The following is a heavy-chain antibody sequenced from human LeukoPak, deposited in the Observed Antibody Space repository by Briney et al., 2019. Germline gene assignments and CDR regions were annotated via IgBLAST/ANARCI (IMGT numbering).Heavy chain of an antibody. CDR3: AREMATKAYVIDY. V-gene: IGHV1-8*01. Sequence: GASVTVSFKASVYTFTIYDINWVRQAPGQGLEWMGWMNPNSGNTGYAQKFQGRVTMTRNTSISTAYMELSSLRSEDTAVYYCAREMATKAYVIDYWGQGTLVTVSS. J-gene: IGHJ4*02. D-gene: IGHD5-24*01. CDR1: VYTFTIYD. CDR2: MNPNSGNT.